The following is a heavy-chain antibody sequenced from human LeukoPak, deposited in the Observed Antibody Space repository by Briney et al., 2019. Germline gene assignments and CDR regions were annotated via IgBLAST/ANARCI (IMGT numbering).Heavy chain of an antibody. D-gene: IGHD5-24*01. Sequence: GGSLRLSCAPCGFTFSAHSMSWVRQAPGKGLEWVSYISSSSTIYYADSVKGRFTISRDNAKNSLYLQMNSLRAEDTAMYYCAKSDGFDYWGQGTLVTVSS. CDR1: GFTFSAHS. V-gene: IGHV3-48*01. CDR2: ISSSSTI. J-gene: IGHJ4*02. CDR3: AKSDGFDY.